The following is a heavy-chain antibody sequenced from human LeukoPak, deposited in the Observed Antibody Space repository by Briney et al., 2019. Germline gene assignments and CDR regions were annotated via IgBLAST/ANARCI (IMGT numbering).Heavy chain of an antibody. V-gene: IGHV3-23*01. CDR3: AKDFPRTLGSAVLFDS. Sequence: GGSLRLSCAASGFTFSSYAMSWVRQAPRKGLEWVSGFDPYGGTFYADSVKGRSTVSRDDSRNMFYLQMNNLRVEDTALYYCAKDFPRTLGSAVLFDSWGQGTLVTVAS. CDR2: FDPYGGT. CDR1: GFTFSSYA. D-gene: IGHD1-14*01. J-gene: IGHJ4*02.